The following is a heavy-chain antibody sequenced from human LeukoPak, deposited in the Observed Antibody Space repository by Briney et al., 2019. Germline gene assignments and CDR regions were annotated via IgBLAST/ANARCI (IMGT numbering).Heavy chain of an antibody. CDR2: IYYSGTT. CDR1: GGSISSSPYY. D-gene: IGHD1-26*01. Sequence: PSETLSLTCSVSGGSISSSPYYWGWIRQPPGKGLEWIGTIYYSGTTYYNPSLKSRVTISVDTSKNQFSLTLSSVTAADTAVYYCARLVGAATYPFDYWGQGTLVTVSS. V-gene: IGHV4-39*01. CDR3: ARLVGAATYPFDY. J-gene: IGHJ4*02.